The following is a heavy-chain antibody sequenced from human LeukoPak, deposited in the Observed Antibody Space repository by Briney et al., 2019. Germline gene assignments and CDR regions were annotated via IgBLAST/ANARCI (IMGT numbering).Heavy chain of an antibody. CDR3: ARAPIQSHFDY. D-gene: IGHD5-18*01. CDR2: IYHTGST. V-gene: IGHV4-38-2*02. Sequence: PSETLSLTCTVSGYSISSGYYWGWIRQPPGKGLEWIGSIYHTGSTYYNPSLKSRVTISVDTSKNQFSLKLSSVTAADTAVYYCARAPIQSHFDYWGQGTLVTVSS. CDR1: GYSISSGYY. J-gene: IGHJ4*02.